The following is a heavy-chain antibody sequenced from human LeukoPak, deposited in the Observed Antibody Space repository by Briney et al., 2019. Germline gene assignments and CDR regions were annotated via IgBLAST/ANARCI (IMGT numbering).Heavy chain of an antibody. CDR1: GYTFTGYY. D-gene: IGHD6-19*01. CDR2: INPNSGGS. CDR3: ARVASSGWYDLNYFDY. Sequence: GASVKVSCKASGYTFTGYYLHWVRQAPGQGLEWMGRINPNSGGSNNAQKFQGRVTMTRDTSISTAYMELSRLRSDDTAVYYCARVASSGWYDLNYFDYWGQGTLVTVSS. J-gene: IGHJ4*02. V-gene: IGHV1-2*06.